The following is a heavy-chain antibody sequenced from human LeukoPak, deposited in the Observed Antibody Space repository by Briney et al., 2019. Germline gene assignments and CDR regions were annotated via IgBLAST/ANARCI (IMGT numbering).Heavy chain of an antibody. CDR3: ASQRQDSSGLPFDY. CDR1: GYSFTSYW. Sequence: GESLKISCKGSGYSFTSYWIAWVRQMPGKGLEWMGVIYPDDSDTRFSPSFQGQVTISADKSIRTAYLQWTSLKASDTAVYYCASQRQDSSGLPFDYWGQGTLVTVSS. J-gene: IGHJ4*02. V-gene: IGHV5-51*01. CDR2: IYPDDSDT. D-gene: IGHD6-19*01.